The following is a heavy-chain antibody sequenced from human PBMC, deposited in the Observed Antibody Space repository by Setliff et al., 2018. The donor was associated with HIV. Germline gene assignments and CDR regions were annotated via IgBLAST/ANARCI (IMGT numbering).Heavy chain of an antibody. D-gene: IGHD2-8*01. Sequence: ASVKVSCKASGGTFNTYAMNWVRQAPGQGLEWMGHIIPIFNIANYAQKFQDRITITADESTSTAYMELSSLRSEDTAVYYCASPHGYCPDGSCSLVGSFDFCGQGTMFTVSS. CDR2: IIPIFNIA. J-gene: IGHJ3*01. CDR1: GGTFNTYA. CDR3: ASPHGYCPDGSCSLVGSFDF. V-gene: IGHV1-69*13.